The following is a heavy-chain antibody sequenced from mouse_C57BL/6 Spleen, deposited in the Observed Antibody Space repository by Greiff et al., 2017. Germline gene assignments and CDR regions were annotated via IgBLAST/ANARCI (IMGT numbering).Heavy chain of an antibody. D-gene: IGHD1-1*02. V-gene: IGHV3-6*01. CDR1: GYSITSGYY. J-gene: IGHJ4*01. CDR2: ISYDGSN. Sequence: EVQLQESGPGLVKPSQSLSLTCSVTGYSITSGYYWNWIRQFPGNKLEWMGYISYDGSNNYNPYLKNRISITRDTSKNQFFLKLNSVTTEDTATYYCAREGGYYAMDYWGQGTSVTVSS. CDR3: AREGGYYAMDY.